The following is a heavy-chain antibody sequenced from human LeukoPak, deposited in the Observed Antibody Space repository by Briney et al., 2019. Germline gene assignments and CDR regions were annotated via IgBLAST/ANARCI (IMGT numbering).Heavy chain of an antibody. Sequence: GGSLRLSCGASGFTFSSYNMNWVRQAPGKGLEWVSSISSSSNYIYYADSVKGRFTISRDNAKNSLYLQMNSLRAEDTAVYYCARGGSYPEGIDYWGQGTLVTVSS. J-gene: IGHJ4*02. CDR1: GFTFSSYN. V-gene: IGHV3-21*01. D-gene: IGHD1-14*01. CDR3: ARGGSYPEGIDY. CDR2: ISSSSNYI.